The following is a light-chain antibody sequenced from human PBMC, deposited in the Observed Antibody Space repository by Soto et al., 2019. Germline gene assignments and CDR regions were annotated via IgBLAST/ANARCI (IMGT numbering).Light chain of an antibody. Sequence: DIVLTQSPATLSLSPGDRVTLSCRASQTVGRFLSWYQHSPGQGPRLLVYDASNRATGVPARFGGSGSETAFTLTISSLEPEDFAVYYCPQRLHWPITCGQGTRLEIK. CDR1: QTVGRF. J-gene: IGKJ5*01. V-gene: IGKV3-11*01. CDR2: DAS. CDR3: PQRLHWPIT.